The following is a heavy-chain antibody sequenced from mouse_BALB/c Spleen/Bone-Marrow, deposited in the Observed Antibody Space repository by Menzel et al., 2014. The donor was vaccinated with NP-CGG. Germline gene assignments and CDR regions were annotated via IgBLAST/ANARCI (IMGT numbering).Heavy chain of an antibody. J-gene: IGHJ4*01. CDR3: ARSLLRYYALDY. CDR1: GYTYTDYY. V-gene: IGHV1-84*02. D-gene: IGHD1-1*01. Sequence: QVQLQQFGPELVKPGASVKIPCKASGYTYTDYYINWVKQKPGQGLEWIGWIYPGSGNTKYNEKFKGKATLTVDTSSSTAYMQLSSLTSEDTAVYSCARSLLRYYALDYWGQGTLGTISP. CDR2: IYPGSGNT.